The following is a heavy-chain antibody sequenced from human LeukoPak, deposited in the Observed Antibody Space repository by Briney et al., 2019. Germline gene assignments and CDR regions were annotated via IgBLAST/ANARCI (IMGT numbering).Heavy chain of an antibody. J-gene: IGHJ4*02. V-gene: IGHV1-2*02. CDR2: INPNSGGT. Sequence: ASVKVSCKASGYTFTGYYMHWVRQAPGQGLEWMGWINPNSGGTNYAQKFQGRVTMTRDTSISTAYMELSSLSSDDTAVYLCVRGPDDGGTIEYWGQGTLVTVSS. CDR3: VRGPDDGGTIEY. D-gene: IGHD4-23*01. CDR1: GYTFTGYY.